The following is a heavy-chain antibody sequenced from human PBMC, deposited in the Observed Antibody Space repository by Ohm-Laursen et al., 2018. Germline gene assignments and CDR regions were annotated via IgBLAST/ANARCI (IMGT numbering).Heavy chain of an antibody. Sequence: SLRLSCAASGFTFGNYAMHWVRQAPGKGLEWVATINWNSGDIGYGDSVKGRFTISRDNARSSLDLQMNSLRVEDTALYYCAKDLLAAPDCYGMDVWGQGTTVTVSS. V-gene: IGHV3-9*01. D-gene: IGHD6-13*01. CDR3: AKDLLAAPDCYGMDV. CDR2: INWNSGDI. J-gene: IGHJ6*02. CDR1: GFTFGNYA.